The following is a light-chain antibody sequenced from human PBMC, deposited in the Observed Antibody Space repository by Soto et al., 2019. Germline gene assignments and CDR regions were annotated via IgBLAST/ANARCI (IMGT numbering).Light chain of an antibody. V-gene: IGKV3-20*01. CDR3: QQYGSSPQT. J-gene: IGKJ1*01. CDR2: GAS. Sequence: EIVLTQSPGTLSLSPGERATLSCRASQSVSSSYLAWYQQKPGQAPRLLIYGASSRATGIPDRFSGSGSGTDFTLTISRLEPEDFAVYYCQQYGSSPQTCGQGTKVDI. CDR1: QSVSSSY.